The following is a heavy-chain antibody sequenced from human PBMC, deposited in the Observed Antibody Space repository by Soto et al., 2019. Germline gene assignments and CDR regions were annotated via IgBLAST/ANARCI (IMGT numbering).Heavy chain of an antibody. CDR3: VGGASQLWPLV. CDR1: GFTFSNYA. J-gene: IGHJ4*02. D-gene: IGHD5-18*01. CDR2: INNNGDTT. Sequence: GGSLRLCCSASGFTFSNYAMHWVRQSPGKGLEYVSAINNNGDTTYYADSVKGRFTISRDNSKNTLYLQMSSLRAEDTAVYYCVGGASQLWPLVWGQGTLVTVSS. V-gene: IGHV3-64D*08.